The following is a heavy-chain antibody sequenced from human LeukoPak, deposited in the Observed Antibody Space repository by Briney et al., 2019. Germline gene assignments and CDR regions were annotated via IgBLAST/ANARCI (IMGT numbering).Heavy chain of an antibody. Sequence: SETLSLTCAVYGGSFSGYYWSWIRQPPGKGLEWIGEINHSGSTNYNPSLKSRVTISVDTSKNQFSLKLSSVTAADTAVYYCARATASYYFDYWGQGILVTVSS. CDR1: GGSFSGYY. CDR3: ARATASYYFDY. J-gene: IGHJ4*02. CDR2: INHSGST. V-gene: IGHV4-34*01.